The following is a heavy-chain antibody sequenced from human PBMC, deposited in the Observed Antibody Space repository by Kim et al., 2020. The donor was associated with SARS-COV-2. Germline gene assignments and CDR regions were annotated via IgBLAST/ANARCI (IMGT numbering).Heavy chain of an antibody. V-gene: IGHV3-11*01. CDR3: VRDVYYGWGSGIPCSYM. D-gene: IGHD3-10*01. J-gene: IGHJ6*03. Sequence: GGSLRLSCAASGFTFSDYYMSWIRQAPGKGLDFVSYISSGGETTYYADSMKGRFTISRDNAKNSLYLEMNSLRVDDTAVYYCVRDVYYGWGSGIPCSYM. CDR2: ISSGGETT. CDR1: GFTFSDYY.